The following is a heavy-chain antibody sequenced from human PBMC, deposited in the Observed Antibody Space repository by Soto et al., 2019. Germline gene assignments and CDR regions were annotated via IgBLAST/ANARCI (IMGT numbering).Heavy chain of an antibody. V-gene: IGHV4-34*01. CDR3: ARSLRRRYFDWYDAFDI. Sequence: QVQLQQWGAGLLKPSETLSLTCAVYGGSFSGYYWSWIRQPPGKGLEWIGEINHSGSTNYNPSLKSRVTISVDTSKNQFSLKLSSVTAADTAVYYCARSLRRRYFDWYDAFDIWGQGTMVTVSS. CDR2: INHSGST. J-gene: IGHJ3*02. D-gene: IGHD3-9*01. CDR1: GGSFSGYY.